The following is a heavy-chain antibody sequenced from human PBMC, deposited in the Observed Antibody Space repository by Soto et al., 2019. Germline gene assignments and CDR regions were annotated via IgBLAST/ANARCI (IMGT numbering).Heavy chain of an antibody. J-gene: IGHJ6*02. Sequence: SVKVSCKASGGTFSSYAISWVRQAPGQGLEWMGGIIPIFGTANYAQKFQGRVTITADESTSTAYMELSSLRSEDTAVYYCARVYDSSGYYTPGRYGMDVWGQGTTVTVSS. CDR1: GGTFSSYA. D-gene: IGHD3-22*01. CDR3: ARVYDSSGYYTPGRYGMDV. CDR2: IIPIFGTA. V-gene: IGHV1-69*13.